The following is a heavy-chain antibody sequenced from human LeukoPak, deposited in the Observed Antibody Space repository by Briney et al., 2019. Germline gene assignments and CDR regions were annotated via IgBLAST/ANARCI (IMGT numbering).Heavy chain of an antibody. CDR3: ARCTIGDGSGWCTWFAP. D-gene: IGHD6-19*01. CDR1: GFTFSSHT. J-gene: IGHJ5*02. CDR2: IRGGGAP. Sequence: GGSLRLSCAASGFTFSSHTTNWVRQAPGKGLQWVSSIRGGGAPVYADSVKGRFTISRDDFKSTVFLQMDSLRPEDTAVYYCARCTIGDGSGWCTWFAPWGQGTLVTVSS. V-gene: IGHV3-23*01.